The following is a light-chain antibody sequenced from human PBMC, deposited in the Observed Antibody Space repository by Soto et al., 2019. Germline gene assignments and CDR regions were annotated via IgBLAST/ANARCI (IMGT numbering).Light chain of an antibody. CDR3: SSYAGSTFYV. CDR2: EVS. J-gene: IGLJ1*01. CDR1: SSDVGGYNY. V-gene: IGLV2-8*01. Sequence: QSALTQPPSASGSPGQSVTISCTGTSSDVGGYNYVSWYQQHPDKAPKLMIYEVSKRPSGGPDRFSGSKSGNTASLTVSGLQAEDEADYDCSSYAGSTFYVFGTGTKVTVL.